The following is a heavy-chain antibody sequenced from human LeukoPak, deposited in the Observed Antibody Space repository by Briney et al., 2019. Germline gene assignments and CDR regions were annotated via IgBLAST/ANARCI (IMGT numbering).Heavy chain of an antibody. V-gene: IGHV3-23*01. D-gene: IGHD6-13*01. CDR2: IGGSGGST. Sequence: PGGSLRLSCAASGFTFSSYAMSWVRQAPGKGLEWVSAIGGSGGSTYYADSVKGRFTISRDNSKNTLYLQMNSLRAEDTAVYYCANLISSSWYYFDYWGQGTLVTVSS. J-gene: IGHJ4*02. CDR1: GFTFSSYA. CDR3: ANLISSSWYYFDY.